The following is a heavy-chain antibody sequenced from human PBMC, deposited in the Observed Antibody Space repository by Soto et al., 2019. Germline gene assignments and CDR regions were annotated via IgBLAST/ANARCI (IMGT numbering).Heavy chain of an antibody. D-gene: IGHD2-2*01. Sequence: QPGGSLRLSCAASGFTFNSYGMHWVRQAPGKGLEWVTVISYDGSNKYYADSVKGRFTISRDNSKNTLYLQMNSLRVEDTAVYYCAKVTGYCSSSSCSRDYYYYYGMDVWGQGTTVTVSS. CDR2: ISYDGSNK. CDR1: GFTFNSYG. CDR3: AKVTGYCSSSSCSRDYYYYYGMDV. V-gene: IGHV3-30*18. J-gene: IGHJ6*02.